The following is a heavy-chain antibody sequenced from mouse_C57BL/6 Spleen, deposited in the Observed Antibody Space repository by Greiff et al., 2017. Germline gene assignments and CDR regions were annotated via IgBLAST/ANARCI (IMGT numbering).Heavy chain of an antibody. Sequence: VQLKESGAELVRPGASVKLSCTASGFNIKDDYMHWVKQRPEQGLEWIGWIDPENGDTEYASKFQGKATITADTSSNTAYLQLSSLTSEDTAVYYCTTLGYYYGSRSAMDYWGQGTSVTVSS. J-gene: IGHJ4*01. D-gene: IGHD1-1*01. CDR3: TTLGYYYGSRSAMDY. CDR1: GFNIKDDY. CDR2: IDPENGDT. V-gene: IGHV14-4*01.